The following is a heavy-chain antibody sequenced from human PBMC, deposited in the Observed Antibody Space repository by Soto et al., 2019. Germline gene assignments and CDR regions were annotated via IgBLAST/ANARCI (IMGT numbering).Heavy chain of an antibody. CDR2: IWYDGSNK. V-gene: IGHV3-33*01. Sequence: QVQLVESGGGVVQPGRSLRLSCAASGFTFSSYGMHWVRQAPGKGLEWVAVIWYDGSNKYYADSVKGRFTISRDNSKNTLYLKMNSLRAEDTAVYYCARGLSIASFDYWGQGTLVTVSS. J-gene: IGHJ4*02. CDR1: GFTFSSYG. CDR3: ARGLSIASFDY. D-gene: IGHD2-21*01.